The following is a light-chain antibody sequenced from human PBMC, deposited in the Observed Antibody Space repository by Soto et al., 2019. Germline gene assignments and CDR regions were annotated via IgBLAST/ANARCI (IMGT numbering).Light chain of an antibody. CDR2: AAS. J-gene: IGKJ1*01. CDR1: QAIRTA. Sequence: AIQLTQSPSSLYEAVGDRGTITCLASQAIRTALGWYQQKPGKVPKLLIYAASTLQSGVPSRFSGSGSGTDFTLTISSLQPEDFATYYCLLDFRYFWAFGQGTKVVI. CDR3: LLDFRYFWA. V-gene: IGKV1-6*01.